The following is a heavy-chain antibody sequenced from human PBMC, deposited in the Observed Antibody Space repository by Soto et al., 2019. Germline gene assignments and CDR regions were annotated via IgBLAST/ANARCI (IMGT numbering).Heavy chain of an antibody. CDR3: TRGPYDSSKYYFDY. CDR2: IRSKAYGGTT. Sequence: GGSLRLSCTASVFTFGDDAMSWFRQAPGKGLEWVGFIRSKAYGGTTEYAASVKGRFTISRDDSKSIAYLQMNSLKTEDTAVYYCTRGPYDSSKYYFDYWGQGT. D-gene: IGHD3-22*01. J-gene: IGHJ4*02. CDR1: VFTFGDDA. V-gene: IGHV3-49*03.